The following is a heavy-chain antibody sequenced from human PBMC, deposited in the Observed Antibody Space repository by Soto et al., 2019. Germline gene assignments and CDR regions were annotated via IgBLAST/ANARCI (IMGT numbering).Heavy chain of an antibody. CDR1: GGSISSYY. CDR3: ASSGDYYYYGMDV. Sequence: PSETLSLTCTVSGGSISSYYWSWIRQPPGKGLEWIGYIYYSGSTNYNPSLKSRVTISVDTSKNQFSLKLSSVTAADTAVYYCASSGDYYYYGMDVWGQGTTVTVSS. V-gene: IGHV4-59*01. CDR2: IYYSGST. D-gene: IGHD2-21*01. J-gene: IGHJ6*02.